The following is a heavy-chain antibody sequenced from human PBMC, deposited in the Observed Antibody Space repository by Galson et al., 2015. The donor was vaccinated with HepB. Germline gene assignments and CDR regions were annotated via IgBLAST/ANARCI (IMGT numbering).Heavy chain of an antibody. CDR1: GFTFSSYW. Sequence: SLRLSCAASGFTFSSYWMSWVRQAPGKGLEWVANIKQDGSEKYYVDSVKGRFTISRDNAKNSLYLRMNSLRAEDTAVYYCARDGSGNYYKTFDYWGQGTLVTVSS. CDR3: ARDGSGNYYKTFDY. D-gene: IGHD3-10*01. V-gene: IGHV3-7*01. CDR2: IKQDGSEK. J-gene: IGHJ4*02.